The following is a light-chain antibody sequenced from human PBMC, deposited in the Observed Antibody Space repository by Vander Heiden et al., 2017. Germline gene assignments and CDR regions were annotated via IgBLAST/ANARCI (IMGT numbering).Light chain of an antibody. CDR2: DNG. V-gene: IGLV1-40*01. CDR3: QSFDSGLRAVT. CDR1: SSNIGAGYD. Sequence: QSVLTQPPSVPGAPGQRVTISYTGNSSNIGAGYDVQWYQQVAGAAPRLLVYDNGNRPSGVPDRFSGSKSGTSASLAITGLQAEDEADYYCQSFDSGLRAVTFGGGTTLTV. J-gene: IGLJ2*01.